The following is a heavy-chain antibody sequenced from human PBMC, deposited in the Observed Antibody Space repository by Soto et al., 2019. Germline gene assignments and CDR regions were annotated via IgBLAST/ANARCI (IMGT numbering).Heavy chain of an antibody. D-gene: IGHD6-13*01. CDR3: ARRIAAAGENWFDP. CDR1: GGSVSSGSYY. V-gene: IGHV4-61*01. Sequence: SETLSLTCTVSGGSVSSGSYYWSWIRQPPGKGLEWIGYIYYSGSTNYNPSLKSRVTISVDTSKNQFSLKLSSVTAADTAVYYCARRIAAAGENWFDPWGQGTLVTVSS. CDR2: IYYSGST. J-gene: IGHJ5*02.